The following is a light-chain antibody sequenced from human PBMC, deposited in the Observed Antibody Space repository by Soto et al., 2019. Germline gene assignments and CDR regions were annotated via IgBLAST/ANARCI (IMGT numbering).Light chain of an antibody. Sequence: ETVLTQSPAILSVSLGERATFSCRASQSISSDLAWYQQKPGQVPRLLIYGASTKATGIPARFSGSGSGTELTITNSDVQSEDFGVYHCQQYKSLPNSCGQGTKLEI. CDR3: QQYKSLPNS. CDR1: QSISSD. V-gene: IGKV3-15*01. J-gene: IGKJ2*01. CDR2: GAS.